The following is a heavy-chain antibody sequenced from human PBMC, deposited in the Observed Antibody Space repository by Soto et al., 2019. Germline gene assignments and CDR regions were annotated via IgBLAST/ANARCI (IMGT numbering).Heavy chain of an antibody. CDR2: ISYDGSNK. Sequence: QVQLVESGGGVVQPGRSLRLSCAASGFTFSSYGMHWVRQAPGKGLEWVAVISYDGSNKYYADSVKGRFTISRDNSKNTLYLQMNSLRAEDTAVYYCAKDPLRGYSYGSIAYWGQGTLVTVSS. CDR1: GFTFSSYG. CDR3: AKDPLRGYSYGSIAY. V-gene: IGHV3-30*18. D-gene: IGHD5-18*01. J-gene: IGHJ4*02.